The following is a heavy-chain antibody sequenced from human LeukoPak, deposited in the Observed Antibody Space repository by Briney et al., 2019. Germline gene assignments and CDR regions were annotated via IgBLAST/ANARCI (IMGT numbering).Heavy chain of an antibody. CDR2: IYTSGST. V-gene: IGHV4-61*02. Sequence: SETLSLTCTVSVGSISSGSYYWSWIRQPAGKGLEWIGRIYTSGSTNYNPSLKSRVTISVDTSKNQFSLKLSSVTAAGTAVYYCARVTQQQLTDAFNIWGQGTMVTVSS. J-gene: IGHJ3*02. D-gene: IGHD6-13*01. CDR3: ARVTQQQLTDAFNI. CDR1: VGSISSGSYY.